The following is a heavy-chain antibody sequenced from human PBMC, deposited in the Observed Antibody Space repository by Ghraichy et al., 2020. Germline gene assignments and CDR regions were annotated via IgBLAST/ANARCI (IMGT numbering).Heavy chain of an antibody. CDR3: ARGGVSYGYYMDV. V-gene: IGHV4-59*01. D-gene: IGHD5-18*01. J-gene: IGHJ6*03. CDR2: IYYSGST. CDR1: GGSISSYY. Sequence: SETLSLTCTVSGGSISSYYWSWIRQPPGKGLEWIGYIYYSGSTNYNPSLKSRVTISVDTSKNQFSLKLSSVTAADTAVYYCARGGVSYGYYMDVWGKGTTVTVSS.